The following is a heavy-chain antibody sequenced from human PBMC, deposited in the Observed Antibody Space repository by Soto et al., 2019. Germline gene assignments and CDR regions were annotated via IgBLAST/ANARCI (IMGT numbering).Heavy chain of an antibody. CDR3: ARDSYYYDSSGYYYVEYFQH. CDR2: IYYSGST. D-gene: IGHD3-22*01. CDR1: GGSISSGGYY. V-gene: IGHV4-31*03. Sequence: QVQLQESGPGLVKPSQTLSLTCTVSGGSISSGGYYWSWIRQHPGKGLEWIGYIYYSGSTYYNPSLKIRVTISVDTSKNQFSLKLSSVTAADTAVYYCARDSYYYDSSGYYYVEYFQHWGQGTLVTVSS. J-gene: IGHJ1*01.